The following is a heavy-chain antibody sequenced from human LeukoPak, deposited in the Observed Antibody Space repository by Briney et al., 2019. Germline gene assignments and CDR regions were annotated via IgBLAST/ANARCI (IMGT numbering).Heavy chain of an antibody. CDR3: ATDRGTIFGVADDAFDI. CDR1: GGTFSSYA. V-gene: IGHV1-24*01. J-gene: IGHJ3*02. Sequence: ASVKVSCKASGGTFSSYAISWVRQAPGKGLEWMGGFDPEDGETIYAQKFQGRVTMTEDTSTDTAYMELSSLRSEDTAVYYCATDRGTIFGVADDAFDIWGQGTMVTVSS. D-gene: IGHD3-3*01. CDR2: FDPEDGET.